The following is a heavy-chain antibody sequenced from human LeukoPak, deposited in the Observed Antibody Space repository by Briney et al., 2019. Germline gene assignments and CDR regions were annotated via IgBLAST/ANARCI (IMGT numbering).Heavy chain of an antibody. CDR1: GYTLTELS. CDR2: FDPEDGET. CDR3: ATVHSGDYYDSSGYYYVRTKPFDY. Sequence: ASVKVSCKVSGYTLTELSMHWVRQAPGKGLEWMGGFDPEDGETIYAQKFQGRVTMTEDTSTATAYMELSSLRSEDTAVYYCATVHSGDYYDSSGYYYVRTKPFDYWGQGTLVTVSS. D-gene: IGHD3-22*01. J-gene: IGHJ4*02. V-gene: IGHV1-24*01.